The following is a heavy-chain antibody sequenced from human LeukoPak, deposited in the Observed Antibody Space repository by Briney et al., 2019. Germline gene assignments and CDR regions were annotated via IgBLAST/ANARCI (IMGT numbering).Heavy chain of an antibody. J-gene: IGHJ3*02. Sequence: SETLSLTCTVSGGSISSGDYYWSWIRQPPGKGLEWVGYVFYSGSTYYNPSLKSRVTTSVDTSKNQFYLKLSSVTAADTVVYYCARDPKYARYEVGFDIWGHGTMVTVSS. D-gene: IGHD2-8*01. CDR3: ARDPKYARYEVGFDI. CDR1: GGSISSGDYY. CDR2: VFYSGST. V-gene: IGHV4-30-4*08.